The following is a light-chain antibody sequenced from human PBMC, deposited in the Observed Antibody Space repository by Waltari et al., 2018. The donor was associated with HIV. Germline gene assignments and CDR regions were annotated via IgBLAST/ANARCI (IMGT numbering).Light chain of an antibody. Sequence: DIVMTQPPLSLPVTPGEPASISCRSSQSLLHSNGYNYLDWYLQKPGQSPQLLIYLGSNRASGVPDRFSGSGSGTDFTLKISRVEAEDVGVYYCMQALQSVSFGQGTKLEIK. CDR3: MQALQSVS. V-gene: IGKV2-28*01. CDR2: LGS. J-gene: IGKJ2*03. CDR1: QSLLHSNGYNY.